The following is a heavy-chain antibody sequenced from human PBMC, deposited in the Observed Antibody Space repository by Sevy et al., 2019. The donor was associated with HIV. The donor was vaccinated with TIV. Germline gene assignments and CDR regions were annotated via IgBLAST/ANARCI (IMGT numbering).Heavy chain of an antibody. J-gene: IGHJ4*02. CDR1: ALTFTRYA. CDR3: AKDLHPPGPVRGTNFDY. D-gene: IGHD1-1*01. V-gene: IGHV3-30*18. CDR2: ISYEGSNI. Sequence: GGSLRLSCAASALTFTRYAFHWVRQAPGKGPEWLGVISYEGSNIYYGASVKGRFTISRDNSKNTLYLQMNDMRTEDTAVYYCAKDLHPPGPVRGTNFDYWGRGTLVTV.